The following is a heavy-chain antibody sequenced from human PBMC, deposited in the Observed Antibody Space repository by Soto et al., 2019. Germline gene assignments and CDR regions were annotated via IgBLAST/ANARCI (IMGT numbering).Heavy chain of an antibody. J-gene: IGHJ5*01. Sequence: GGSLRLSCTASGFSFNSYPMNWVSPAPGKGVPWVASLTNRITHTYSADSAKSLSPPSRDNAKNSLYLQIKNLTAEDTATSDAGRAQWMDCLVSWDLGALLAVYS. V-gene: IGHV3-21*06. CDR1: GFSFNSYP. CDR3: GRAQWMDCLVS. CDR2: LTNRITHT. D-gene: IGHD6-19*01.